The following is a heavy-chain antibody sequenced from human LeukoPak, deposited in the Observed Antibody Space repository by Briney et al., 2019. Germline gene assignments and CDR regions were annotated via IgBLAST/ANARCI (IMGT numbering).Heavy chain of an antibody. Sequence: SETLSLTCTVSGGSISSSSYYWGWIRQPPGKGLEWIGSIYYSGSTYYNPSLKSRVTISVDTSKNQLSLKLSSVTAADTAVYYCARTFSIVVVNFDYWGQGTLVTVSS. V-gene: IGHV4-39*01. J-gene: IGHJ4*02. D-gene: IGHD3-22*01. CDR3: ARTFSIVVVNFDY. CDR1: GGSISSSSYY. CDR2: IYYSGST.